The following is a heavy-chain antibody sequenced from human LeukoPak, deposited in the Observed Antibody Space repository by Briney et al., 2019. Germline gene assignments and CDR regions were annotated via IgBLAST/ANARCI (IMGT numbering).Heavy chain of an antibody. V-gene: IGHV3-23*01. CDR1: GFTFSSQA. J-gene: IGHJ3*02. CDR2: ISNSGDNT. CDR3: AKHGPQGSFDI. Sequence: GGSLRLSCAASGFTFSSQALSWVRQAPGKGLEWVSSISNSGDNTYYTDSVRGRFTISRDNSENTLYLQMNSLRAEDTAVYYCAKHGPQGSFDIWGRGTLVTVST.